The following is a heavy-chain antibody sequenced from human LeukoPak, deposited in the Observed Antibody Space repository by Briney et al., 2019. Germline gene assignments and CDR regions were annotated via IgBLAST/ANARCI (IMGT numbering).Heavy chain of an antibody. Sequence: SETLSLTCTVSGGSISSYYWSWIRQPPGKGLEWIGYIYYSGSTNYNPSLKSRVTISVGTSKNQFSLKLSSVTAADTAVYYCARDPRCSGGSCYAADAFDIWGQGTMVTVSS. J-gene: IGHJ3*02. CDR3: ARDPRCSGGSCYAADAFDI. CDR1: GGSISSYY. CDR2: IYYSGST. D-gene: IGHD2-15*01. V-gene: IGHV4-59*01.